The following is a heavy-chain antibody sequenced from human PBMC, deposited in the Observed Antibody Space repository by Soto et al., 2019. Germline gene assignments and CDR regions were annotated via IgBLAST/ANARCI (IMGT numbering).Heavy chain of an antibody. J-gene: IGHJ4*02. Sequence: ASVKVSCKASGYTFTSYGISWVRQAPGQGLEWMGWISAYNGNTNYAQKLQGRVTMTTDTSTSTAYMELRSLRSDDTAVYYCARDTLAWVDILTGYYNFDYWGQGTLVTVSS. CDR1: GYTFTSYG. D-gene: IGHD3-9*01. CDR3: ARDTLAWVDILTGYYNFDY. V-gene: IGHV1-18*01. CDR2: ISAYNGNT.